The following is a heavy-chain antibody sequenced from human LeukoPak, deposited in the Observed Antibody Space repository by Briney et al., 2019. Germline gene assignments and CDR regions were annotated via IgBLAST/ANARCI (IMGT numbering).Heavy chain of an antibody. CDR1: GFVVGGNY. CDR2: IYSGGST. Sequence: GGSLRLSCAASGFVVGGNYMSWVRQAPGKGLGWVSVIYSGGSTYYADSVKGRFSTSRDSSTSTLFLQMDSLRVEDTAMYYCARPTDGDSTRYGMDVWGQGTTVIVSS. J-gene: IGHJ6*02. CDR3: ARPTDGDSTRYGMDV. V-gene: IGHV3-53*01. D-gene: IGHD2-21*02.